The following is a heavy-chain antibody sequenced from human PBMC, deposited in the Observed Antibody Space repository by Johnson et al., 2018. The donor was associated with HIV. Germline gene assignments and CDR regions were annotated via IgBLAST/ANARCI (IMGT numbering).Heavy chain of an antibody. J-gene: IGHJ3*02. Sequence: QVQLVESGGGVVQPGGSLRLSCAASGFTFSSYGMHWVRQAPGKGLEWVAFIRSDGSNKYYADSVKGRFTISRDNSKNTLYLQMNSLRAEDTAVYYCAKTEDRGYRMETGAFDIWGQGTMVTVSS. CDR2: IRSDGSNK. D-gene: IGHD5-18*01. CDR3: AKTEDRGYRMETGAFDI. V-gene: IGHV3-30*02. CDR1: GFTFSSYG.